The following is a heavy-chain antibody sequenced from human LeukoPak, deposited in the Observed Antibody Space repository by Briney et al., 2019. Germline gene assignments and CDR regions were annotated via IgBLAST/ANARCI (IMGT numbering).Heavy chain of an antibody. J-gene: IGHJ4*02. Sequence: SETLSLTCTVSGGSIRSSYYYWGWIRQPPGKGLEWIGSIYDSGSTYYNPSLKSRVTISVDTSKNQFSLKLSSVTAADTAVYYCARASPGSPLSYFDYWGQGTLVTVSS. V-gene: IGHV4-39*07. CDR1: GGSIRSSYYY. D-gene: IGHD3-10*01. CDR3: ARASPGSPLSYFDY. CDR2: IYDSGST.